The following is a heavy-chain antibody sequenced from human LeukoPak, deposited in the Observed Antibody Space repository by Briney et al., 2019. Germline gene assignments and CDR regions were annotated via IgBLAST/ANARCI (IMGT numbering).Heavy chain of an antibody. CDR3: ARRNYYVSSGYFSGDAFDI. J-gene: IGHJ3*02. CDR2: ISSNGGST. Sequence: GGSLRLSCAASGFTFSSYAMHRVRQAPGKGLEFVSAISSNGGSTYYAKSVKGRFTVSRDNSKNTLSLQMGSLRAEDMAVYYCARRNYYVSSGYFSGDAFDIWGQGTMVTVSS. CDR1: GFTFSSYA. D-gene: IGHD3-22*01. V-gene: IGHV3-64*01.